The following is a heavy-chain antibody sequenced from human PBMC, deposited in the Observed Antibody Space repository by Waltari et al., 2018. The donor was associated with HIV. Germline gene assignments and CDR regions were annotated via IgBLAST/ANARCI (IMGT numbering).Heavy chain of an antibody. J-gene: IGHJ4*02. D-gene: IGHD5-12*01. Sequence: QVQLQESGPGLVKPSETLSLTCTVSNYSIANGYYWGWIRQPPGKGLEWIGSIYHSGTPYYNPSLKSRVTISVDTSKNQFSLKLSSVTAADTAVYYCARLYSGYPGVYWGQGTLVTVSS. CDR3: ARLYSGYPGVY. CDR2: IYHSGTP. V-gene: IGHV4-38-2*02. CDR1: NYSIANGYY.